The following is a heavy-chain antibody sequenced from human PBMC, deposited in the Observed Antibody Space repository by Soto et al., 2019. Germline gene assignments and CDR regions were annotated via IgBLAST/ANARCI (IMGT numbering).Heavy chain of an antibody. Sequence: EVQLLESGGGLVQPGGYLSLSCAASAFTFNNYAMSWVRQAPGKGLEWVSGIGGSGRTTYYADSVKGRFTISRDNSNSTLFLQMTSLRAEDTAVYYCAKSRHFDSSGAVYDYWGHGTLVTVSS. CDR1: AFTFNNYA. CDR3: AKSRHFDSSGAVYDY. D-gene: IGHD3-22*01. CDR2: IGGSGRTT. V-gene: IGHV3-23*01. J-gene: IGHJ4*01.